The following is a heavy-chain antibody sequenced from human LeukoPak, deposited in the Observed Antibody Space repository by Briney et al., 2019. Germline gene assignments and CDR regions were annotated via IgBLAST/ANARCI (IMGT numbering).Heavy chain of an antibody. J-gene: IGHJ4*02. Sequence: ASVKVSCKASGGTFSSYAISWVRQAPGQGLEWMGIINPSGGSTSYAQKFQGRVTMTRDTSTSTVYMELSSLRSEDTAVYYCARDRRDEDYFDYWGQGTLVTVSS. CDR3: ARDRRDEDYFDY. CDR2: INPSGGST. CDR1: GGTFSSYA. V-gene: IGHV1-46*01.